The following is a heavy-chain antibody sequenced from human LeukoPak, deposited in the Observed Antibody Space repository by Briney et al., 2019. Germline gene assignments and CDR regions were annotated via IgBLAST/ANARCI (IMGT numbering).Heavy chain of an antibody. CDR3: ARVPGWCSSTSCYLDLDY. Sequence: GASVKVSCKASDYTFTSYGISWVRQAPGQGLEWMGWISAYNGNTNYAQKLQGRVTMTTDTSTSTAYMELRSLRSDDTAVYYCARVPGWCSSTSCYLDLDYWGQGTLVTVSS. CDR2: ISAYNGNT. CDR1: DYTFTSYG. D-gene: IGHD2-2*01. V-gene: IGHV1-18*01. J-gene: IGHJ4*02.